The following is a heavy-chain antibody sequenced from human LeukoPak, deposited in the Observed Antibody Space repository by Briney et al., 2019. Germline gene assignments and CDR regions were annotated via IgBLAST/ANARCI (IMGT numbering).Heavy chain of an antibody. CDR2: IYYSGST. D-gene: IGHD5-18*01. CDR1: GGSISSHY. J-gene: IGHJ6*03. CDR3: ARDREYSYGRYYYYYMDV. V-gene: IGHV4-59*11. Sequence: SETLSLTCTVSGGSISSHYWSWIRQPPGKGLGWIGYIYYSGSTNYNPSLKSRVTISVDTSKNQFSLKLSSVTAADTAVYYCARDREYSYGRYYYYYMDVWGKGTTVTVSS.